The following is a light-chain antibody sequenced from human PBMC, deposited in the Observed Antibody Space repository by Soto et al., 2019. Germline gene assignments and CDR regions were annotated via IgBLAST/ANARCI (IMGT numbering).Light chain of an antibody. Sequence: QSALTQPPSASGSPGQSVTISCTGTSSDIGRYFHVSWYQQYPGKAPKLIIFEVYKRPSGVPDRFSGSRSGNTASLTVSGLQAEDEADYYCQSYDSDFVVFGGGTKLTVL. CDR1: SSDIGRYFH. J-gene: IGLJ2*01. V-gene: IGLV2-8*01. CDR2: EVY. CDR3: QSYDSDFVV.